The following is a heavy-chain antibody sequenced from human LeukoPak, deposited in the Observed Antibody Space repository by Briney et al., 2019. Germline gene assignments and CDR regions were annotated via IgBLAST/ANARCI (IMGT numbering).Heavy chain of an antibody. CDR1: GFTFSSYW. J-gene: IGHJ4*02. D-gene: IGHD1-26*01. CDR2: IKQGGSEK. Sequence: PGGSLRLSCAASGFTFSSYWMSWVRQAPGKGLEWVANIKQGGSEKYYVDSVKGRFTISRDNAKNSLYLQMNSLRAEDTAVYYCARGVEWELPYYFDYWGQGTLVTVSS. CDR3: ARGVEWELPYYFDY. V-gene: IGHV3-7*01.